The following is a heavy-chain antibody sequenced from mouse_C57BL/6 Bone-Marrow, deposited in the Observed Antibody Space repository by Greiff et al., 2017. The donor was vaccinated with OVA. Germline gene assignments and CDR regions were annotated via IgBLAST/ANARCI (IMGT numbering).Heavy chain of an antibody. CDR3: ATQLTGTSRGYFDV. Sequence: VQLQQPGAELVKPGASVKVSCKASGYTFTSYWMHWVKQRPGQGLEWIGRIHPSDSDTNYNQKFKGKATLTVDKSSSTAYMQLSSLTSEDSAVYYCATQLTGTSRGYFDVWGTGTTVTVSS. D-gene: IGHD4-1*01. CDR1: GYTFTSYW. J-gene: IGHJ1*03. V-gene: IGHV1-74*01. CDR2: IHPSDSDT.